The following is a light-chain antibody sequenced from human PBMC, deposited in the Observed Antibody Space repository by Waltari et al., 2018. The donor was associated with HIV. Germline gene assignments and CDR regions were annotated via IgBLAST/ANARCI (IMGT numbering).Light chain of an antibody. J-gene: IGKJ1*01. CDR1: RVVSLNY. Sequence: ILFTQSPDILSLSPGPRATLSCRADRVVSLNYLAWYQQRPGQAPRLLVYNTSSRAVGVPDRFSATGSGTDFTLTVSRLEPEDFAVYYCQECVSSLWTFGQGTRVEVK. CDR2: NTS. V-gene: IGKV3-20*01. CDR3: QECVSSLWT.